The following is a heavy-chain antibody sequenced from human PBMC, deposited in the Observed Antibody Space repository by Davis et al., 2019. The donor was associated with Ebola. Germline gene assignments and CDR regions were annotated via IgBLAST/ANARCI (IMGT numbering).Heavy chain of an antibody. J-gene: IGHJ4*02. Sequence: GESLKISCAASGFTFSTYSMNWVRQAPGKGLQYVLGITNNGGSTYYADSVKGRFIISRDNSKNTLYLQMSSLRIEDTAVYYCARTGFWSGYSPLDYWGQGTLVTVSS. CDR2: ITNNGGST. CDR3: ARTGFWSGYSPLDY. V-gene: IGHV3-64D*06. D-gene: IGHD3-3*01. CDR1: GFTFSTYS.